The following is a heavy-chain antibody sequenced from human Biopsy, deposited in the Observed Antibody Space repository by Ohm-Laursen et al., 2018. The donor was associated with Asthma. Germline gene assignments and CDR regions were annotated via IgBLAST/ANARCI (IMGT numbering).Heavy chain of an antibody. V-gene: IGHV3-23*01. Sequence: GSLRLSCTASGFAFDNYAMSWARQAPGKGLAWVGTIRPGQRGIDYEPPVRGRFFISRDDSTNTLYLEMTSLRAEDTAVYYCVKDTDEDRRGWYTSEVWGPGTMVTVSS. CDR3: VKDTDEDRRGWYTSEV. D-gene: IGHD2-15*01. CDR1: GFAFDNYA. J-gene: IGHJ3*01. CDR2: IRPGQRGI.